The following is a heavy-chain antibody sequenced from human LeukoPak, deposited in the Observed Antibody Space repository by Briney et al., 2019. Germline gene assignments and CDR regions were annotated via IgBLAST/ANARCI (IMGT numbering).Heavy chain of an antibody. D-gene: IGHD3-9*01. J-gene: IGHJ5*02. CDR3: AKGGYYDILTGYSHNWFDP. Sequence: AGGSLRLSCAASGFTFSSYSMTWVRQAPGKGLEWVSGISWNSGSIGYADSVKGRFTISRDNAKNSLYLQMNSLRAEDTALYYCAKGGYYDILTGYSHNWFDPWGQGTLVTVSS. CDR1: GFTFSSYS. CDR2: ISWNSGSI. V-gene: IGHV3-9*01.